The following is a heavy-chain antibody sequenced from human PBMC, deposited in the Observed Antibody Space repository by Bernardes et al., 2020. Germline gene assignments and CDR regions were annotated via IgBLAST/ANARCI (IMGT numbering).Heavy chain of an antibody. CDR2: IDWDDDK. D-gene: IGHD1-26*01. V-gene: IGHV2-70*04. CDR1: GFSLSPSGMR. CDR3: ARIAPSWGGSYYHFDY. Sequence: SGHTLLKPTQTLTLTCTFSGFSLSPSGMRVSWIRQPPGKALEWLARIDWDDDKFYSTSLKTRLTISKDTSKNQVVLTMTNMDPVDTATYYCARIAPSWGGSYYHFDYWGQGTLVTVSS. J-gene: IGHJ4*02.